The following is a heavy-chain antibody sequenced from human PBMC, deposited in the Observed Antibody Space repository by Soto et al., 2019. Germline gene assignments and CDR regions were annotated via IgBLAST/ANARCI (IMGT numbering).Heavy chain of an antibody. CDR2: IWYDGSNK. CDR1: GFTFSSYG. V-gene: IGHV3-33*01. D-gene: IGHD3-3*01. J-gene: IGHJ3*02. CDR3: ARSYDFWSGHDAFDI. Sequence: GGSLSLSCAASGFTFSSYGMHWVRQAPGKGLEWVAVIWYDGSNKYYADSVKGRFTISRDNSKNTLYLQMNSLRAEDTAVYYCARSYDFWSGHDAFDIWGQGTMVTVSS.